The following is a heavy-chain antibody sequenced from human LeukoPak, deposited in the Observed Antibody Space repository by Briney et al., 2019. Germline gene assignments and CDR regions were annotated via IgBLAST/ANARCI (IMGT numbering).Heavy chain of an antibody. V-gene: IGHV3-23*01. Sequence: PGGSLRLSCAASGFTFSSYAMSWVRQAPGKGLEWVSAISGSGGSTYYADSVKGRFTISRDNSKNTQYLQMNSLRAEDTAVYYCAKGLSPLYSSGWYYFDYWGQGTLVTVSS. CDR3: AKGLSPLYSSGWYYFDY. D-gene: IGHD6-19*01. CDR1: GFTFSSYA. CDR2: ISGSGGST. J-gene: IGHJ4*02.